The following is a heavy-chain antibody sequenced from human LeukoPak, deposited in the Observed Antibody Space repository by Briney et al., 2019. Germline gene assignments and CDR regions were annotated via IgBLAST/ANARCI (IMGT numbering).Heavy chain of an antibody. Sequence: ASVKVSCKPSGYTFTSYGISWVRAAPGQGLEWMGWISAYNGNPKYAQKLQGRVTMTTDTPTSTAYMERRSLRSGDTAVYYCARDRSGNYYDSSGYYPTYNWFDPWGQGTLVTVSS. CDR1: GYTFTSYG. D-gene: IGHD3-22*01. CDR3: ARDRSGNYYDSSGYYPTYNWFDP. J-gene: IGHJ5*02. CDR2: ISAYNGNP. V-gene: IGHV1-18*01.